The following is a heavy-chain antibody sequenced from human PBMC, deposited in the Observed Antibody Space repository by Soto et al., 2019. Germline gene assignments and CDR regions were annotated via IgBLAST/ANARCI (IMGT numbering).Heavy chain of an antibody. CDR2: INHSGST. CDR1: GGSFSGYY. CDR3: ARVYYDILTGYYTSEEDDAFDI. J-gene: IGHJ3*02. D-gene: IGHD3-9*01. V-gene: IGHV4-34*01. Sequence: SETLSLTCAVYGGSFSGYYWSWIRQPPGKGLEWIGEINHSGSTNYNPSLKSRVTISVDTSKNQFSLKLSSVTAADTAVYYCARVYYDILTGYYTSEEDDAFDIWGQGTMVT.